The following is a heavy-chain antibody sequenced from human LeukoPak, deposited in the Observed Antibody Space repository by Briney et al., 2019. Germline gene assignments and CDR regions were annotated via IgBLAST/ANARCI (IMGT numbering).Heavy chain of an antibody. CDR2: IHYTGST. D-gene: IGHD3-10*01. CDR1: GGSISGYY. CDR3: ARKGKHYYDSGKLWPAWFDS. J-gene: IGHJ5*01. V-gene: IGHV4-59*01. Sequence: SETLSLTCAVSGGSISGYYWSWIRQPPGKGVEWIGFIHYTGSTDYNPSLKSRVTISMDTSNNQLALRLTSVTAADTAVYYCARKGKHYYDSGKLWPAWFDSWGQGTLVTVSS.